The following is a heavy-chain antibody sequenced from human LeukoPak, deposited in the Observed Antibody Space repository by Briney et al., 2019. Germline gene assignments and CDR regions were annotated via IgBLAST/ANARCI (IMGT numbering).Heavy chain of an antibody. CDR1: GGSFSGYY. Sequence: PETLSLTCAVYGGSFSGYYWSWIRQPPGKGLEWIGEINHSGSTNYNPSLKSRVTISVDTSKNQFSLKLSSVTAADTAVYYCARGAPYCSGGSCYSGTTVVTQNYYYYYMDVWGKGTTVTVSS. J-gene: IGHJ6*03. V-gene: IGHV4-34*01. CDR2: INHSGST. D-gene: IGHD2-15*01. CDR3: ARGAPYCSGGSCYSGTTVVTQNYYYYYMDV.